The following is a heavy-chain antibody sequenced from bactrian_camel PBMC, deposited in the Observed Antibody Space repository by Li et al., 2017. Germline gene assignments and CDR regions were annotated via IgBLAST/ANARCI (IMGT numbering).Heavy chain of an antibody. CDR3: ATVGGSWCYGGYNY. Sequence: DVQLVESGGGLVQPGGSLRLSCAASGFSFSTSAMSWVRQAPGKGLEWVSGISAGGSYGERYADSVKGRFTISRDNAKNTLYLQMNSLKSEDTALYYCATVGGSWCYGGYNYWGQGTQVTVS. CDR2: ISAGGSYGE. D-gene: IGHD6*01. J-gene: IGHJ4*01. V-gene: IGHV3S42*01. CDR1: GFSFSTSA.